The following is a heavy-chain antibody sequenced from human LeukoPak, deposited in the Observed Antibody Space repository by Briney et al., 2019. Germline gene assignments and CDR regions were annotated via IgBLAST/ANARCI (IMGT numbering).Heavy chain of an antibody. CDR2: ISGSGGST. CDR3: ARDVGGSHGVYYYMDV. Sequence: PGGSLRLSCAASGFTFSSYAMSWVRQAPGKGLEWVSAISGSGGSTYYGDSVKGRFSISRDNSKNTLYLQMNSLRAEDTAVYYCARDVGGSHGVYYYMDVWGKGTTVTVSS. V-gene: IGHV3-23*01. J-gene: IGHJ6*03. D-gene: IGHD1-26*01. CDR1: GFTFSSYA.